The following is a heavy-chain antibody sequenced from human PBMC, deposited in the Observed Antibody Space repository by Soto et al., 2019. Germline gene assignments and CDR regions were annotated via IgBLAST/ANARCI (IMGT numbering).Heavy chain of an antibody. D-gene: IGHD4-17*01. J-gene: IGHJ4*02. CDR2: IYDSGRT. CDR1: GGSISSYY. Sequence: QVQLQESGPGLVKPSETLSLTCTVSGGSISSYYWSWIRQPPGKGLEWIGYIYDSGRTNYNPSLKRRVTMSVHTSNHQFSRKLISVTAAATALYYCARHSGDADYHFDYWGQGTLVTVSS. V-gene: IGHV4-59*08. CDR3: ARHSGDADYHFDY.